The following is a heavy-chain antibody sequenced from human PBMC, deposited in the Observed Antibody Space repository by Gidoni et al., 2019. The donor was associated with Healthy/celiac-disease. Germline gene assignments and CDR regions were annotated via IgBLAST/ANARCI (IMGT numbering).Heavy chain of an antibody. CDR2: IIPIPGIA. Sequence: QVALVHSGAGVKTAGSSVKLSYGASVRTFSSHTRSWVRQAPGQGIEWMGRIIPIPGIANNAQKFQGRVTITADKSTSTAYVELSSLRSEDTDVYYCARSTTRTGGLGYWGQGTLVTVSS. D-gene: IGHD1-7*01. V-gene: IGHV1-69*02. CDR3: ARSTTRTGGLGY. CDR1: VRTFSSHT. J-gene: IGHJ4*02.